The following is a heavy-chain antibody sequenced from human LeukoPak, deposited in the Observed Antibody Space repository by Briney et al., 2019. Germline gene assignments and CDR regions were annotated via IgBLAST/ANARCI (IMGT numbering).Heavy chain of an antibody. Sequence: GGSLRLSCAASGFAFSTYGMHWVRQAPGKGLEWVAIIWYDGTNKYYADSVKGRYTISRDDSKNTLYLQMNSLRAEDTAVYYCARDQGITARLFEYWGQGTLVTVSS. V-gene: IGHV3-33*01. J-gene: IGHJ4*02. CDR2: IWYDGTNK. D-gene: IGHD6-6*01. CDR1: GFAFSTYG. CDR3: ARDQGITARLFEY.